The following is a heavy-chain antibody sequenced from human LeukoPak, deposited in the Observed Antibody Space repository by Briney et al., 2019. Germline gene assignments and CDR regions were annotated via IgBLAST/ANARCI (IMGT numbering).Heavy chain of an antibody. Sequence: SETLSLTCSVSGGSISISGFYWNWIRQLPGKGLEWIGYTYNSGNTYYNPSFGSRVTVSTDTSMNQFFLKSHSVTAADTAVYYCARSSGWRDAFDFWGRGTMVTVSS. CDR1: GGSISISGFY. CDR2: TYNSGNT. CDR3: ARSSGWRDAFDF. J-gene: IGHJ3*01. V-gene: IGHV4-31*03. D-gene: IGHD6-19*01.